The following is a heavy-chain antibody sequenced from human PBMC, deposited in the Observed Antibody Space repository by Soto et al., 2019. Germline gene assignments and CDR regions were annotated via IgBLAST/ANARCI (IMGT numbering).Heavy chain of an antibody. V-gene: IGHV4-31*03. CDR1: GGSISSGGYY. CDR3: ARIVDTAMGCDY. J-gene: IGHJ4*02. Sequence: LSETLSLTCTVSGGSISSGGYYWSWIRQHPGKGLEWIGYIYYSGSTYYNPSLKSRVTISVDTSKNQFSLKLSSVTAADTAVYYCARIVDTAMGCDYWGQGTLVTVSS. D-gene: IGHD5-18*01. CDR2: IYYSGST.